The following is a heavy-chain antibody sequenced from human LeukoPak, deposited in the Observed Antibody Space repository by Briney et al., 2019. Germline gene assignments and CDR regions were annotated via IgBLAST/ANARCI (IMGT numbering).Heavy chain of an antibody. CDR3: AGDRGGRTGYASGDFDF. V-gene: IGHV4-38-2*02. CDR2: VFYSGVT. CDR1: SFSISNGFY. D-gene: IGHD5-12*01. Sequence: SSETLSLTCVVSSFSISNGFYWVWIRQPPGKGLEWIGNVFYSGVTYYNPSLMSRVTISVDTSKNQFSLKLNSVTAADTAVYYCAGDRGGRTGYASGDFDFWGQGVLVTVSS. J-gene: IGHJ4*02.